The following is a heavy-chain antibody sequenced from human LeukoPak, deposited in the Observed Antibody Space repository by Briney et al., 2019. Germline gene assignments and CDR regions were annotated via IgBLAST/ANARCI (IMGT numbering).Heavy chain of an antibody. CDR3: ARADYYDRQNDY. D-gene: IGHD3-22*01. CDR1: GGTFSSYA. Sequence: ASVKVSCKASGGTFSSYAISWVRQAPGQGLGWMGRIIPILGIANYAQKFQGRVTITADKSTSTAYMELSSLRSEDAAVYYCARADYYDRQNDYWGQGTLVTVSS. CDR2: IIPILGIA. J-gene: IGHJ4*02. V-gene: IGHV1-69*04.